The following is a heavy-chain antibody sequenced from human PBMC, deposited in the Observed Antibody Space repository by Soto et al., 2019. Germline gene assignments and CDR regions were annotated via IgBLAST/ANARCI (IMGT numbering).Heavy chain of an antibody. Sequence: GGSLRLSCAASGFTFSSYAMHWVRQAPGKGLEWVAVISYDGSNKYYADSVKGRFTISRDNSKNTLYLQMNSLRAEDTAVYYCARETYSGYDYYYYGMDVWGQGTTVTVSS. J-gene: IGHJ6*02. V-gene: IGHV3-30-3*01. D-gene: IGHD5-12*01. CDR1: GFTFSSYA. CDR3: ARETYSGYDYYYYGMDV. CDR2: ISYDGSNK.